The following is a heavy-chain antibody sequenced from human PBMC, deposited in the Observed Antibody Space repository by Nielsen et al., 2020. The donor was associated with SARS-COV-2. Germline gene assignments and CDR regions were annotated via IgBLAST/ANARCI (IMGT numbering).Heavy chain of an antibody. V-gene: IGHV1-69*13. CDR2: IIPIFGTA. CDR3: ARGVVPAAMTWFDP. CDR1: GGTFSSYA. D-gene: IGHD2-2*01. J-gene: IGHJ5*02. Sequence: SVKVSCKASGGTFSSYAISWVRQAPGQGLEWMGGIIPIFGTANYAQKFQGRVTITADESTSTAYMELSSLRPEDTAVYYCARGVVPAAMTWFDPWGQGTLVTVSS.